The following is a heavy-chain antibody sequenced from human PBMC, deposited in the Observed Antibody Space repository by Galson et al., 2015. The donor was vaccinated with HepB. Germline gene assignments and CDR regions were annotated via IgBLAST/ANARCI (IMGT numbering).Heavy chain of an antibody. J-gene: IGHJ6*02. Sequence: CAISGDSVSTNIVAWNRIRQSPSRGLEWLGRTYYRSKWYNDYAVSVQSRITINPDTSRNQFSLQLNSVTPEDTGVYYCTRVRHLARGTDVWGQGTTVTVSS. CDR3: TRVRHLARGTDV. CDR1: GDSVSTNIVA. D-gene: IGHD5-12*01. V-gene: IGHV6-1*01. CDR2: TYYRSKWYN.